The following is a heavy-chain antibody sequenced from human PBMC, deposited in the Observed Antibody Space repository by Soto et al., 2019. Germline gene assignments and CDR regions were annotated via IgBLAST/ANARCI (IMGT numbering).Heavy chain of an antibody. V-gene: IGHV3-23*01. CDR2: ISGSGGST. Sequence: PGGSLRLSCEASGFTFSSYDMNWVRQAPGKGLEWVSAISGSGGSTYYADSVKGRFTISRDNSKNTLYLQMNSLRAEDTAVYYCAKGPYSSGWYPFDYWGQGTLVTVSS. J-gene: IGHJ4*02. D-gene: IGHD6-19*01. CDR3: AKGPYSSGWYPFDY. CDR1: GFTFSSYD.